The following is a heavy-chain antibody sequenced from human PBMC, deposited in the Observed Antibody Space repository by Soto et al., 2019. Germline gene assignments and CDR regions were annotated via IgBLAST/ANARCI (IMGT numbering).Heavy chain of an antibody. V-gene: IGHV3-48*02. CDR1: GFTFSSYS. J-gene: IGHJ3*02. CDR3: ARDFQYAFDI. CDR2: ISGSSRTI. Sequence: EVQLAESGGGLVQPGGSLRLSCAASGFTFSSYSMNWVRQAPGKGLEWVSYISGSSRTIYYADSVKGRFTISRDNAKDSRYVQMNSLRDEDTAVYYCARDFQYAFDIWGQGTMVTVSS.